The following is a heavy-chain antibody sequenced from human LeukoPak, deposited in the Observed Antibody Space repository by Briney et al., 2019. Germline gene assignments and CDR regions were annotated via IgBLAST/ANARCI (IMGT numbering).Heavy chain of an antibody. J-gene: IGHJ4*02. D-gene: IGHD3-22*01. CDR3: ARESGDYYYDSGGPFDY. V-gene: IGHV1-69*05. Sequence: GASVKVSCKASGGTFSSYAISWVRQAPGQGLEWMAGIIPIFGTANYAQKFQGRVTITTDESTSTAYMELSSLRSEDTAVYYCARESGDYYYDSGGPFDYWGQGTLVTVSS. CDR2: IIPIFGTA. CDR1: GGTFSSYA.